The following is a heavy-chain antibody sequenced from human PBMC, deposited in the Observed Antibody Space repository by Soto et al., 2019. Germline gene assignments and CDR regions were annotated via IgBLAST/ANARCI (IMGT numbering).Heavy chain of an antibody. D-gene: IGHD6-13*01. CDR2: ISYDGSNK. J-gene: IGHJ6*02. CDR1: GFTFSSYG. CDR3: AKDPLSGAGTNYYYGMDV. V-gene: IGHV3-30*18. Sequence: GGSLRLSCAASGFTFSSYGMHWVRQAPGKGLEWVAVISYDGSNKYYADSVKGRFTISRDNSKNTLYLQMNSLRAEDTAVYYCAKDPLSGAGTNYYYGMDVWGQGTTVTVSS.